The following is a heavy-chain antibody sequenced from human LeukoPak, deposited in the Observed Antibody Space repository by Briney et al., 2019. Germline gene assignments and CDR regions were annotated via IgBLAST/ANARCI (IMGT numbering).Heavy chain of an antibody. CDR3: ARMLSTALSYYYYYYMDV. CDR2: MNPNSGNT. Sequence: ASVKVSCKASGYTFTSYDINWVRQATGQGLEWMGWMNPNSGNTGYAQKFQGRVTMTRNTSISTAYMELSSLRSEDTAAYYCARMLSTALSYYYYYYMDVWGKGTTVTVSS. V-gene: IGHV1-8*01. J-gene: IGHJ6*03. CDR1: GYTFTSYD. D-gene: IGHD3-16*02.